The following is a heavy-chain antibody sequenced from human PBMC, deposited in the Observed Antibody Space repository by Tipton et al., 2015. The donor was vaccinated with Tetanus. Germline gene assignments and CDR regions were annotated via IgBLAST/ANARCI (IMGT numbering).Heavy chain of an antibody. V-gene: IGHV3-33*01. CDR2: SWYGGTDK. CDR3: AREADCSGGSCFSGDFDT. CDR1: GFIFSSYG. Sequence: CAASGFIFSSYGIHWVRQAPGKGLEWLAASWYGGTDKYYADSVKGRFTISRDNSKNTLYLQMNSLRAEDTALYYCAREADCSGGSCFSGDFDTWGQGTQVTVSS. J-gene: IGHJ4*02. D-gene: IGHD2-15*01.